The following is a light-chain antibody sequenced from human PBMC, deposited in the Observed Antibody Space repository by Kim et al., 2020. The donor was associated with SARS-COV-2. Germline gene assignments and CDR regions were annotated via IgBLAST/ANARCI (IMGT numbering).Light chain of an antibody. CDR1: SSNIGANY. CDR2: KND. J-gene: IGLJ3*02. CDR3: ASWDDNLSGAL. V-gene: IGLV1-47*01. Sequence: QSVLTQPPSASGTAGQSVTLSCSGGSSNIGANYVYWYQHLPGTAPRLLMHKNDQRPSGVPDRFSGSKSGTSASLAISGLRSEDEADYYCASWDDNLSGALFGGGTKVTVL.